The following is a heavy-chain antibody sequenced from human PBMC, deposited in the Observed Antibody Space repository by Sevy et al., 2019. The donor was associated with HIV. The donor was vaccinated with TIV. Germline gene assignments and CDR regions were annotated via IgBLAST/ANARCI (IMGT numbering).Heavy chain of an antibody. CDR3: SRASLSFFYLDV. Sequence: SETLSLTCSVSGVSLSNGAYYWGWIRQHPEKGLEWIGYTYYNGNTYYHPSLKSRATISADTSKNPFSLRLSSVTAADTAVYYCSRASLSFFYLDVWGKGTAVTVSS. CDR2: TYYNGNT. V-gene: IGHV4-31*03. J-gene: IGHJ6*03. CDR1: GVSLSNGAYY.